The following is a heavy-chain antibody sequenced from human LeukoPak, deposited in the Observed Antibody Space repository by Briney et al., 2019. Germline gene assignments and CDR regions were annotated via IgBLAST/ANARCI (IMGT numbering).Heavy chain of an antibody. CDR2: ISSSGSNI. CDR3: ARGTGEIDY. J-gene: IGHJ4*02. Sequence: GGSLRLSCAASGFTFSDYYMCWIRQAPGKGLEWVSYISSSGSNIYYPDSVKDRFTISRDNAENSLYLQMNSLRAEDTAVYYCARGTGEIDYWGQGTLVTVSS. D-gene: IGHD7-27*01. CDR1: GFTFSDYY. V-gene: IGHV3-11*04.